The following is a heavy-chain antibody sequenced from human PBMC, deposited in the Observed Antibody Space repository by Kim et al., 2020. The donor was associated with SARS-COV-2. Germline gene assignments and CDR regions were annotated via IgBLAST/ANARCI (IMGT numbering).Heavy chain of an antibody. D-gene: IGHD3-3*01. CDR3: ARDSPWSYDFWTPGLDY. J-gene: IGHJ4*02. Sequence: GGSLRLSCAASGFTFSSYGMHWVRQAPGKGLEWVAVIWYDGSNKYYADSVKGRFTISRDNSKNTLYLQMNSLRAEDTAVYYCARDSPWSYDFWTPGLDYWGQGTLVTVSS. CDR1: GFTFSSYG. V-gene: IGHV3-33*01. CDR2: IWYDGSNK.